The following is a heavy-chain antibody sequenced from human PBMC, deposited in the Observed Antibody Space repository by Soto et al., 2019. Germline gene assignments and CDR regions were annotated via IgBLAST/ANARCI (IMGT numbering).Heavy chain of an antibody. J-gene: IGHJ4*02. D-gene: IGHD5-12*01. CDR2: LSGSGGST. Sequence: EVQLLESGGGLVQPGGSLRLSCAASGFTFGSSGMSWVRQAPGKGLEWISGLSGSGGSTYCADSVKGRFTISRDTSKSTLYLQMHSLRVEDTAVYYCAKDSGYDHTDWGQGTLVTVSS. CDR1: GFTFGSSG. CDR3: AKDSGYDHTD. V-gene: IGHV3-23*01.